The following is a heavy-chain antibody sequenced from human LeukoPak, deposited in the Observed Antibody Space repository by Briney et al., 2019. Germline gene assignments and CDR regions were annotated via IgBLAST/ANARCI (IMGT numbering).Heavy chain of an antibody. D-gene: IGHD5-18*01. CDR2: ISYDGSNK. CDR3: AKDMGYTYGHAFDY. Sequence: GRSLRLSCAASGFTFSSYSMHWVRQAPGKGLEWVALISYDGSNKYYADSVEGRFTISRDNSKNTLYLQMNSLRTEDTAMYYCAKDMGYTYGHAFDYWGQGTLVTVSS. V-gene: IGHV3-30-3*01. J-gene: IGHJ4*02. CDR1: GFTFSSYS.